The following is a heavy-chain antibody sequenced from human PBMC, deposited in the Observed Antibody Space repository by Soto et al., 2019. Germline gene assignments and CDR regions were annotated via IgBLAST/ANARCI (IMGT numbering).Heavy chain of an antibody. V-gene: IGHV3-33*01. CDR2: IWYDGSNT. D-gene: IGHD6-13*01. CDR1: GFIFSSYG. CDR3: ERGLRAAAGMDYFQY. J-gene: IGHJ1*01. Sequence: QVQLVESGGGVVQPGRSLTLSCAASGFIFSSYGMHWVRQAPGKGLQWVAVIWYDGSNTYYADSVKGRFTISRDNSKNTLYLQMNSLRAEDTAVYYGERGLRAAAGMDYFQYWGQGTLVTVSS.